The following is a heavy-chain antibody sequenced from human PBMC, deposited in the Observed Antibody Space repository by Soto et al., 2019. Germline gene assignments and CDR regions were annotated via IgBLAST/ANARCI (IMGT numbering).Heavy chain of an antibody. CDR3: ARTYGGWYTD. CDR1: GGSFSGYY. V-gene: IGHV4-34*01. J-gene: IGHJ4*02. CDR2: INHSGST. Sequence: PSETLSLTCAVYGGSFSGYYWSWIRQPPGKGLEWIGEINHSGSTNYNPSLKSRVTISVDTSKNQFSLKLSSVTAADTAVYYCARTYGGWYTDWGQGTLVTVSS. D-gene: IGHD6-19*01.